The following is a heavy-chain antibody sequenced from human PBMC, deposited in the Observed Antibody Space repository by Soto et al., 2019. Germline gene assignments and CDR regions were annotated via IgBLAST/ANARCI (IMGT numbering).Heavy chain of an antibody. Sequence: QVQLQESGPGLVKPSQTLSLTCTVSGGSISSGDYYWSWIRQPPGKGLEWIGYIYYSGSTYYNPSLKSRVTISVDTSKNQFSLKLSSVTAADTAVYYCARGSVPAAMPYYYYGMDVWGQGTTVTVSS. J-gene: IGHJ6*02. CDR3: ARGSVPAAMPYYYYGMDV. D-gene: IGHD2-2*01. V-gene: IGHV4-30-4*01. CDR1: GGSISSGDYY. CDR2: IYYSGST.